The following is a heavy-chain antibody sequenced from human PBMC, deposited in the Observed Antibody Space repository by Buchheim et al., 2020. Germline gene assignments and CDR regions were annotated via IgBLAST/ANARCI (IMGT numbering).Heavy chain of an antibody. CDR2: ISGSRCCP. CDR1: GFTFRSYA. V-gene: IGHV3-23*01. J-gene: IGHJ4*02. D-gene: IGHD3-22*01. CDR3: AKSLMYYYDSSGYSHFDY. Sequence: EVQLLESGGGLVQPGGSLRLSCAASGFTFRSYAMSWVRQAPGKGLEWVSAISGSRCCPYYAASVKGRFTISRDNAKTPLYLQMNSLRAEDTAVYYCAKSLMYYYDSSGYSHFDYWGQGTL.